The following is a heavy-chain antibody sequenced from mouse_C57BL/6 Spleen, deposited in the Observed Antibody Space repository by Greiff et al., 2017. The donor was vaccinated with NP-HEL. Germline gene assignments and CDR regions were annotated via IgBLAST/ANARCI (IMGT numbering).Heavy chain of an antibody. CDR1: GFSFNTYA. J-gene: IGHJ4*01. CDR3: VRLFRDYAMDY. Sequence: EVKVVESGGGLVQPKGSLKLSCAASGFSFNTYAMNWVRQAPGKGLEWVARIRSKSNNYATYYADSVKDRFTISRDDSESMLYLQMNNLKTEDTAMYYCVRLFRDYAMDYWGQGTSVTVSS. D-gene: IGHD3-2*02. CDR2: IRSKSNNYAT. V-gene: IGHV10-1*01.